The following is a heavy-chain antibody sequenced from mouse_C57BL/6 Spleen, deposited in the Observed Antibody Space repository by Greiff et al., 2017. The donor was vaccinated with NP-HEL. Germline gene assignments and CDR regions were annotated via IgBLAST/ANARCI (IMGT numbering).Heavy chain of an antibody. CDR1: GYTFTSYW. Sequence: QVQLQQPGAELVQPGASVKLSCKASGYTFTSYWMPWVQQRPGQGLEWIGEIDPSDSYTNYTHKFKGKATLTVDTSSSTAYMQLSSLTSEDSAVYYCAGGSSDNWGQGTTLTVSS. J-gene: IGHJ2*01. D-gene: IGHD1-1*01. CDR2: IDPSDSYT. V-gene: IGHV1-50*01. CDR3: AGGSSDN.